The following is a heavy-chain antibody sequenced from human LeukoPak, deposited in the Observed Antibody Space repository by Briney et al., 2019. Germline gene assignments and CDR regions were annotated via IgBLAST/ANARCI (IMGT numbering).Heavy chain of an antibody. J-gene: IGHJ4*02. CDR1: GLTFRNYG. D-gene: IGHD4-17*01. CDR3: AREDYGRDY. CDR2: INHSGST. Sequence: LRLSCAASGLTFRNYGMSWIRQPPGKGLEWIGEINHSGSTNYNPSLKSRVTISVDTSKNQFSLKLSSVTAADTAVYYCAREDYGRDYWGQGTLVTVSS. V-gene: IGHV4-34*01.